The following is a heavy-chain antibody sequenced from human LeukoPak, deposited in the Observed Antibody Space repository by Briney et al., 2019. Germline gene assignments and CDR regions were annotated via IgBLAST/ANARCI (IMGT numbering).Heavy chain of an antibody. V-gene: IGHV3-53*01. Sequence: PGGSLRLSCAASGFTVSSNYMSWVRQAPGKGLEWVSVIYSGGSTYYSDSVTGRFTISRDNSRNTLYLQMNSLRAEDTAVYYCASHPGLSVDYWGQGTLVTVSS. CDR2: IYSGGST. J-gene: IGHJ4*02. CDR1: GFTVSSNY. D-gene: IGHD2/OR15-2a*01. CDR3: ASHPGLSVDY.